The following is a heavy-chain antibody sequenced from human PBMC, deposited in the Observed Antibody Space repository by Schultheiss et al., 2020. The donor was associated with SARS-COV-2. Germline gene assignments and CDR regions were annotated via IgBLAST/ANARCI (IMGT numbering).Heavy chain of an antibody. CDR1: GFTFSSYA. CDR3: AKGHGYSYDPFDY. V-gene: IGHV3-23*01. D-gene: IGHD5-18*01. CDR2: ISGSGGST. J-gene: IGHJ4*02. Sequence: GGSLRLSCAASGFTFSSYAMSWVRQAPGEGLEWVSAISGSGGSTYYADSVKGRFTIFRDNSKNTLYLQMNSLRAEDTAVYYCAKGHGYSYDPFDYWGQGTLVTVSS.